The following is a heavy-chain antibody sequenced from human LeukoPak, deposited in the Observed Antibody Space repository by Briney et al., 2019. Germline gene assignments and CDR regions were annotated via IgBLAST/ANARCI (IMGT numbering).Heavy chain of an antibody. CDR3: ARDPGIAAHRMDV. D-gene: IGHD6-13*01. J-gene: IGHJ6*02. Sequence: SETLSLTCAVYGGSFSGYYWSWIRQPPGKGLEWIGEINHSGSTNYNPSLKSRVTISVDTSKNQFSLKLSSVTAADTAVYYCARDPGIAAHRMDVWGQGTTVTVSS. V-gene: IGHV4-34*01. CDR2: INHSGST. CDR1: GGSFSGYY.